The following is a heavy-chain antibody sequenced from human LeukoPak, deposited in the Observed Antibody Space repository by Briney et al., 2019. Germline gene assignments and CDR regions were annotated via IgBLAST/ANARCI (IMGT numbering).Heavy chain of an antibody. CDR1: GGTFSSYA. V-gene: IGHV1-69*01. D-gene: IGHD4-17*01. CDR2: IIPIFGAA. J-gene: IGHJ4*02. Sequence: SVKVSCEASGGTFSSYAISWVRQAPGQGLEWMGGIIPIFGAANYAQKFQGRVTITADESTSTAYMELSSLRSEDTAVYYCARESPYGIRNWGQGTLVTVSS. CDR3: ARESPYGIRN.